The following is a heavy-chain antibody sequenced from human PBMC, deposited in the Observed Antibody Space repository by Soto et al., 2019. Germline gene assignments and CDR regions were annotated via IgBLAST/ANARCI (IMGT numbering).Heavy chain of an antibody. CDR2: TYYRSKWYN. CDR3: ARDRSEVGWGWGYYYYYYMDI. V-gene: IGHV6-1*01. Sequence: KQSQTLSLTCAISGDSVSSNSAAWNWIRQSPSRGLEWLGRTYYRSKWYNDYAVSVKSRITINPDTSKNQLSLQLNSVTPEDTAVYYCARDRSEVGWGWGYYYYYYMDIWGKGTTVTVSS. J-gene: IGHJ6*03. CDR1: GDSVSSNSAA. D-gene: IGHD7-27*01.